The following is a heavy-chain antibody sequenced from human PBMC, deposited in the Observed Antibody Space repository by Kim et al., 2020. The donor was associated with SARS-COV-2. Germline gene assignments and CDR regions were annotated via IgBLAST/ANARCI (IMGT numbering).Heavy chain of an antibody. Sequence: GGSLRLSCAGSGFTLDHSAMPWVRQPPGKGLEWVSLISAYGETKNYADSVKGRSTIAIDNSKNSLYLQMSSLRSEDTALYYCERGSGCLRRYWGQGTLVTVSA. J-gene: IGHJ4*02. V-gene: IGHV3-43*02. CDR1: GFTLDHSA. CDR3: ERGSGCLRRY. D-gene: IGHD2-15*01. CDR2: ISAYGETK.